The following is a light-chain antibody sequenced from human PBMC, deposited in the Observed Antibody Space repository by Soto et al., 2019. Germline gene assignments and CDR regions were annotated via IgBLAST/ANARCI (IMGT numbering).Light chain of an antibody. V-gene: IGKV3-15*01. CDR1: QSVRSN. CDR3: QHYNNLWG. Sequence: EIVMTQSPATLSVSPGERVTLSCRASQSVRSNLAWYQQKPGQVPRVLIYGASTRAIGIPDMCSGSGSGTDFTLTISSLHSEDFAVYYCQHYNNLWGFGGGTKVEIK. CDR2: GAS. J-gene: IGKJ4*01.